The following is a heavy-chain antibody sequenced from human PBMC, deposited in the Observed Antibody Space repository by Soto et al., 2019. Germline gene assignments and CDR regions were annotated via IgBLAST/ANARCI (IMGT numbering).Heavy chain of an antibody. V-gene: IGHV1-69*13. CDR3: ARDVRWEVVHYQDYYYYGMDV. J-gene: IGHJ6*02. Sequence: ASVKVSCKASGGTFSSYAISWVRQAPGQGLEWMGGIIPIFGTANYAQKFQGRVTITADESTSTAYMELSSLRSEDTAVYYCARDVRWEVVHYQDYYYYGMDVWG. CDR2: IIPIFGTA. D-gene: IGHD2-15*01. CDR1: GGTFSSYA.